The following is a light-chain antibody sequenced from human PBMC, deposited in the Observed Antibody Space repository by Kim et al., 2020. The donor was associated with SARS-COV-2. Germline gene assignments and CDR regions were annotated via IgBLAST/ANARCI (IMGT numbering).Light chain of an antibody. CDR1: KLGDKY. CDR2: QDS. Sequence: VSPGQTASITCSGDKLGDKYGCWYQQKPGQSPVLVIYQDSKRPSGIPERFSGSNSGNTATLTISGTQAMDEADYYCQAWDSSNVVFGGGTQLTVL. CDR3: QAWDSSNVV. J-gene: IGLJ2*01. V-gene: IGLV3-1*01.